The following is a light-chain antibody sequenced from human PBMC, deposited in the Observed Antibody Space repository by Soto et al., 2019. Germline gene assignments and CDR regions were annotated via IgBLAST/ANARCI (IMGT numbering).Light chain of an antibody. J-gene: IGLJ2*01. V-gene: IGLV1-44*01. CDR2: SNY. CDR1: NSNIGSNP. CDR3: AAWDDRLSDLL. Sequence: QSVLTQPPSASGTPGQRVTISCSGSNSNIGSNPVHWYQQFPGTAPKLLIYSNYQRPSGVPDRFSGSKSGTSASLAISGLQSEDEADYYCAAWDDRLSDLLFGGGTKVTVL.